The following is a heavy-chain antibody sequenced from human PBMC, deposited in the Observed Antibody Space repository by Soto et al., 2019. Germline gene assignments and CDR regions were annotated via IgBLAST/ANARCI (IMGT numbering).Heavy chain of an antibody. CDR3: AHKGGRGAGMDV. CDR2: MYWDGDK. J-gene: IGHJ6*02. V-gene: IGHV2-5*02. Sequence: QITLKESGPTLVKPTQTLTLTCTFSGFSVSSSEVGVGWIRQPAGKALEWLALMYWDGDKRYSPFLKGRLTITKDTSKNQVVPTMTNMDPVDTATYYCAHKGGRGAGMDVWGQGTTVTVSS. D-gene: IGHD2-15*01. CDR1: GFSVSSSEVG.